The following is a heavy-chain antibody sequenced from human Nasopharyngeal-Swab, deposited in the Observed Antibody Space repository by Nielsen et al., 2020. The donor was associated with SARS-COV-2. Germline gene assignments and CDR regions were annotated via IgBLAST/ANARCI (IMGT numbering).Heavy chain of an antibody. D-gene: IGHD2-2*01. Sequence: ASVKVSCKASGYTFTGYYMHWVRQAPGQGPEWMGWINPNSGGTNYAQKFQGRVTMTRDTSISTAYMELSRLRSEDTAVYYCARDPLGYCSSTSCYFDAFGIWGQGTMVTVSS. CDR3: ARDPLGYCSSTSCYFDAFGI. J-gene: IGHJ3*02. CDR1: GYTFTGYY. V-gene: IGHV1-2*02. CDR2: INPNSGGT.